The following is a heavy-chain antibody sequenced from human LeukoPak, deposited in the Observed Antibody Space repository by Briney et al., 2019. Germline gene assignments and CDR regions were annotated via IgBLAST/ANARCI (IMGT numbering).Heavy chain of an antibody. J-gene: IGHJ4*02. CDR3: ARVPRTYRVSWYYSDY. D-gene: IGHD6-13*01. CDR2: IYYSGST. Sequence: SETLSLTCTVSGGSISSYYWSWIRQPPGKGLEWIGYIYYSGSTNYNPSLKSRVTISVDTSKNQFSLKLSSVTAADTAVYYCARVPRTYRVSWYYSDYWGQGTLVTVSS. CDR1: GGSISSYY. V-gene: IGHV4-59*01.